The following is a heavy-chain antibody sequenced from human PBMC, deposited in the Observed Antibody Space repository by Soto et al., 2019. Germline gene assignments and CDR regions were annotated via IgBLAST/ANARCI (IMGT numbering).Heavy chain of an antibody. CDR3: ARSYRRYCSGGSCYSYYYYYMDV. V-gene: IGHV4-59*01. CDR1: GGSISSYY. J-gene: IGHJ6*03. D-gene: IGHD2-15*01. CDR2: IYYSGST. Sequence: SETLSLTCTVSGGSISSYYWGWIRQPPGKGLEWIGYIYYSGSTNYNPSIKSRVTISVDTSKNQFSLKLSSVTAADTAVYYCARSYRRYCSGGSCYSYYYYYMDVWGKGTTVTVSS.